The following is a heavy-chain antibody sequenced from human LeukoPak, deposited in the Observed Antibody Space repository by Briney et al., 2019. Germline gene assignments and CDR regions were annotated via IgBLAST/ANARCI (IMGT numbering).Heavy chain of an antibody. J-gene: IGHJ4*02. CDR3: ARGNKDYGDYARGLSDY. V-gene: IGHV1-8*01. Sequence: ASVKVSCKASGYTFTSFDINWVRQATGQGLEWRGWMNANSGNTGYAQKFQGRVTMTRNPSITTAYMELSSLRSEDTAVYYCARGNKDYGDYARGLSDYWGQGTLVTVSS. CDR2: MNANSGNT. D-gene: IGHD4-17*01. CDR1: GYTFTSFD.